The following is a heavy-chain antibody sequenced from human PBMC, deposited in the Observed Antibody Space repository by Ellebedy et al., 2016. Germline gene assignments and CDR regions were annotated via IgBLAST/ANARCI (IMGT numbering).Heavy chain of an antibody. V-gene: IGHV4-39*07. J-gene: IGHJ2*01. CDR3: ARGILGFTGSRGYWNFDL. CDR2: IYYSGEA. CDR1: SDSIRRVNYY. D-gene: IGHD7-27*01. Sequence: SETLSLTCSVSSDSIRRVNYYWAWIRQPPGKSLEWIASIYYSGEAYYRPALQSRVTISVDTSNNQFSLRLTSVTAADTAVYYCARGILGFTGSRGYWNFDLWGRGTLVTVSS.